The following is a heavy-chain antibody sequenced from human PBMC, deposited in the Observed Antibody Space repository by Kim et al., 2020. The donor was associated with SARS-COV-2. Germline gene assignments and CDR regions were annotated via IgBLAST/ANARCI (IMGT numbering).Heavy chain of an antibody. V-gene: IGHV4-34*01. CDR1: GGSFSGYY. J-gene: IGHJ6*02. Sequence: SETLSLTCAVYGGSFSGYYWSWIRQPPGKGLEWIGEINHSGSTNYNPSLKSRVTISVDTSKNQFSLKLSSVTAADTAVYYCARGRTNNYYYYGMDVWGQGTTVTVSS. D-gene: IGHD2-8*01. CDR3: ARGRTNNYYYYGMDV. CDR2: INHSGST.